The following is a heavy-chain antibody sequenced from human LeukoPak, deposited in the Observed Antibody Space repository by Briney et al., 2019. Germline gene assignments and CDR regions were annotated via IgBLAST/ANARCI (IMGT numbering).Heavy chain of an antibody. D-gene: IGHD6-13*01. Sequence: ASVKVSCKASGGTLSSYAISWVRQAPGQGLEWMGRIIPILGIANYAQKFQGRVTITADKSTSTAYMELSSLRSEDTAVYYCARVMAAGAKDYWGQGTLVTVSS. CDR1: GGTLSSYA. V-gene: IGHV1-69*04. J-gene: IGHJ4*02. CDR3: ARVMAAGAKDY. CDR2: IIPILGIA.